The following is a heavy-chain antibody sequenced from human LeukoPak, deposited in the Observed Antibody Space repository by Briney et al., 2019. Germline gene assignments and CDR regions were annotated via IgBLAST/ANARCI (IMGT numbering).Heavy chain of an antibody. J-gene: IGHJ3*02. CDR3: ARDRPGRMPAAGVFDS. CDR1: GFTVSSNY. V-gene: IGHV3-53*01. D-gene: IGHD6-13*01. CDR2: IYSGGST. Sequence: GGSLRLSYAASGFTVSSNYMSCVRQAPGKGLEWVSVIYSGGSTYYANSVKGRFTISRDNSKNTLYLQMNSLRVEDTAVYYCARDRPGRMPAAGVFDSWGQPTMLTVSS.